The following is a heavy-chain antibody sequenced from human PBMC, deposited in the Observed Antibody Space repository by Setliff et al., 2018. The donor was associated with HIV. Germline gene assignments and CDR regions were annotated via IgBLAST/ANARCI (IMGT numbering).Heavy chain of an antibody. CDR1: GFTFSTYW. D-gene: IGHD3-22*01. CDR3: AKGLYYYDSSGYPY. CDR2: IKQDGSEK. J-gene: IGHJ4*02. V-gene: IGHV3-7*05. Sequence: GGSLRLSCAASGFTFSTYWMSWVRQAPGKGLEWVANIKQDGSEKNYMDSVKGRFTISRDNSKNTLYLQMNSLRAEDTAVYYCAKGLYYYDSSGYPYWGQGTLVTVSS.